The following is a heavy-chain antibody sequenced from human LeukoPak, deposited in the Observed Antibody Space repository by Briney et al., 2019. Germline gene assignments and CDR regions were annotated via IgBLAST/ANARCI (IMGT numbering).Heavy chain of an antibody. Sequence: GGSLRLSCQASGFTFYMYAMSWVRQAPGKGLEWVASMCGTAGCTFYPDSVKGRFTISRDNSKNVLYLRMNSLTAEDTAIYYCAKDRPNFHENSGHYYRRDGDSWGQGTLVTVSS. J-gene: IGHJ5*01. CDR3: AKDRPNFHENSGHYYRRDGDS. V-gene: IGHV3-23*01. CDR1: GFTFYMYA. D-gene: IGHD3-22*01. CDR2: MCGTAGCT.